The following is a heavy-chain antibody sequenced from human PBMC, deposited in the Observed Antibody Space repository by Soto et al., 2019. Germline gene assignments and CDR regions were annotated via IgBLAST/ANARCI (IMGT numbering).Heavy chain of an antibody. V-gene: IGHV3-23*01. CDR3: AKRSPYSSGWYSPIFDY. Sequence: GGSLRLSCAASGFSFSYYAMSWVRQSPGKGLEWVSVISESGGSTHYADSVRGRFTVSRDNSKNSLSLRMNSLRDEDTAVYFCAKRSPYSSGWYSPIFDYWGQGALVTVSS. CDR2: ISESGGST. D-gene: IGHD6-13*01. J-gene: IGHJ4*02. CDR1: GFSFSYYA.